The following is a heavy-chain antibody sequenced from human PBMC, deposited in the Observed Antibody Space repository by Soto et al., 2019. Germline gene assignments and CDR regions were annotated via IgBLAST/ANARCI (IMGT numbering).Heavy chain of an antibody. CDR1: GFTFSSYA. CDR2: ISGSGGST. V-gene: IGHV3-23*01. Sequence: EVQLLESGGGLVQPGGSLRLSCAASGFTFSSYAMSWVRQAPGKGLEWVSAISGSGGSTYYADSVKGRFTMSRDNSKNTLYLQMNSLRAEDTAVYYCAKDYYDSSGYYYGAKGLDYWGEGTMVTVSS. CDR3: AKDYYDSSGYYYGAKGLDY. D-gene: IGHD3-22*01. J-gene: IGHJ4*02.